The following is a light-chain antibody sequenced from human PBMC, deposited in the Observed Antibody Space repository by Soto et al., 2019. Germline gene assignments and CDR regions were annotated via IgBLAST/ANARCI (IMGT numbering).Light chain of an antibody. Sequence: QSALTQPASVSGSPGQSITISCTGSSSDVGGYNYVSWYQQHPGKAPKLVIYDVSNRPSGVSNRFSGSKSGNTASLTISGLQADDEADYYCSSYTSSSPYVFGTGTKLTVL. CDR3: SSYTSSSPYV. V-gene: IGLV2-14*01. J-gene: IGLJ1*01. CDR1: SSDVGGYNY. CDR2: DVS.